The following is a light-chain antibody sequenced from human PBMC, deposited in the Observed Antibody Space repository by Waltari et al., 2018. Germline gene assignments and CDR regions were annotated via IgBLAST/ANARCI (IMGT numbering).Light chain of an antibody. CDR2: DAS. CDR3: QQFDGLPPLT. V-gene: IGKV1-33*01. CDR1: QHISNY. Sequence: DIQMTQSPSSLSASIGDSVTITCQASQHISNYLNWYQQKPGKAPKVLIYDASNLETGVPSRFSGSGFGTEFTVTISSLQPEDIGTYYGQQFDGLPPLTFGGGTKVEIK. J-gene: IGKJ4*01.